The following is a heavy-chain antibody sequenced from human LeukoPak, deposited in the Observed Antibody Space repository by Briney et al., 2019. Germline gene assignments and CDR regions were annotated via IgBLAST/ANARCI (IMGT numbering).Heavy chain of an antibody. D-gene: IGHD6-13*01. Sequence: PSETLSLTCSVSGGSISNYYWIWIRQPPGKGLEWIGYIYYSGSTNYNPSLKSRVTISVDTSKNQFSLKLSSVTAADTAVYYCARGVYIAAAQYGFWGQGTLVTVSS. CDR3: ARGVYIAAAQYGF. CDR2: IYYSGST. V-gene: IGHV4-59*01. CDR1: GGSISNYY. J-gene: IGHJ4*02.